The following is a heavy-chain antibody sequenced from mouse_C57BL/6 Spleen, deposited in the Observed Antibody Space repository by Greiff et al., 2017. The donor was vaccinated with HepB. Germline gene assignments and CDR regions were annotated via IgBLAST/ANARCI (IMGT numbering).Heavy chain of an antibody. CDR2: IHPNSGST. D-gene: IGHD2-13*01. J-gene: IGHJ4*01. CDR1: GYTFTSYW. CDR3: ARGDPHDAMDY. V-gene: IGHV1-64*01. Sequence: QVQLQQPGAELVKPGASVKLSCKASGYTFTSYWMHWVKQRPGQGLEWIGMIHPNSGSTNYNEKFKSKATLTVDKSSSTAYMQLISLTSEDSAVYYCARGDPHDAMDYWGQGTSVTGSS.